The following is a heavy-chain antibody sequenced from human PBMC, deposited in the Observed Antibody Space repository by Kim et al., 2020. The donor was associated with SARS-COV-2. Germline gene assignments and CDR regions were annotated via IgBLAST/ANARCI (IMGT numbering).Heavy chain of an antibody. Sequence: GGSLRLSCAASGFTFSSYSMNWVRQAPGKGLEWVSSISSSSSYIYYADSVKGRFTISRDNAKNSLYLQMNSLRAEDTAVYYCARDVGMGSYSSGWYNYYYGMDVWGQGTTVTVSS. CDR3: ARDVGMGSYSSGWYNYYYGMDV. V-gene: IGHV3-21*01. D-gene: IGHD6-19*01. CDR1: GFTFSSYS. CDR2: ISSSSSYI. J-gene: IGHJ6*02.